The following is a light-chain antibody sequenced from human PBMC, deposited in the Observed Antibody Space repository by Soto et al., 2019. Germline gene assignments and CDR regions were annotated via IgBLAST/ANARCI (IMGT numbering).Light chain of an antibody. V-gene: IGKV3-11*01. J-gene: IGKJ4*01. Sequence: EIVLTQSPATLSLSPGERATLSCRASQRVSRYLAWYQQKPGQAPRLLIYDTSHRATSVPARFSGSGPGTDFTLTISSLEPEAFSVYYCQQRSSWPTFGGGTNVEIK. CDR1: QRVSRY. CDR2: DTS. CDR3: QQRSSWPT.